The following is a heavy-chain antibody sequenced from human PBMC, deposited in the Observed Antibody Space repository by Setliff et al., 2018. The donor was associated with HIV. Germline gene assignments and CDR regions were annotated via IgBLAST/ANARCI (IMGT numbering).Heavy chain of an antibody. CDR2: IKTKTQRGTT. V-gene: IGHV3-15*01. Sequence: PGGSLRLSCAASGFTFSNSWMTWVRQAPGKGLEWVGRIKTKTQRGTTDYAAPAKGRFINSRDDSKNTLYLQMNSLRSEDTAVYYCVTGVGTSSVDYWGQGTMVTVSS. J-gene: IGHJ4*02. D-gene: IGHD3-22*01. CDR1: GFTFSNSW. CDR3: VTGVGTSSVDY.